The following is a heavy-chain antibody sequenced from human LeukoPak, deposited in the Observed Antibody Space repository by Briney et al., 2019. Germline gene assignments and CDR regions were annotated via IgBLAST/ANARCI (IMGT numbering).Heavy chain of an antibody. D-gene: IGHD3-10*01. J-gene: IGHJ3*01. CDR3: TTDRLLWFGELYAFDV. CDR2: IKSETDGGST. CDR1: GFTFNNAW. V-gene: IGHV3-15*05. Sequence: GGSLRLSCAASGFTFNNAWMSWVRQAPGKGLEWVGRIKSETDGGSTDYAVPVKGRFTISRDDAVNMFYLQMKSLKTEDTAVYYCTTDRLLWFGELYAFDVWGQGTMVTVSS.